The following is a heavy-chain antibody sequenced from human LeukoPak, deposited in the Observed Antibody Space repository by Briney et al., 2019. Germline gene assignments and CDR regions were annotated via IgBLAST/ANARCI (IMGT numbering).Heavy chain of an antibody. J-gene: IGHJ5*02. Sequence: ASVKVSCKASGYTFTSYDINWVRQATGQGLEWMGWMNPNSGNTGYAQKFQGRVTMTRNTSISTAYKELSSLRSEDTAVYYCARGRQGRGIFSWFDPWGQGTLVTVSS. CDR1: GYTFTSYD. CDR3: ARGRQGRGIFSWFDP. CDR2: MNPNSGNT. V-gene: IGHV1-8*01. D-gene: IGHD3-3*01.